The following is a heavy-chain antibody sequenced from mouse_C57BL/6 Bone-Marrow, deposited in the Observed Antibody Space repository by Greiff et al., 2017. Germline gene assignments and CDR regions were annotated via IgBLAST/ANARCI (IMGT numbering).Heavy chain of an antibody. V-gene: IGHV1-63*01. CDR3: ARWGPYSKNAMDY. CDR1: GYTFTNYW. J-gene: IGHJ4*01. Sequence: VMLVESGAELVRPGTSVKMSCKASGYTFTNYWIGWAKQRPGHGLEWIGDIYPGGGYTNYNEKFKGKATLTADKSSSTAYMQFSSLTSEDSAIYYCARWGPYSKNAMDYGGQGTSVTVSS. D-gene: IGHD2-5*01. CDR2: IYPGGGYT.